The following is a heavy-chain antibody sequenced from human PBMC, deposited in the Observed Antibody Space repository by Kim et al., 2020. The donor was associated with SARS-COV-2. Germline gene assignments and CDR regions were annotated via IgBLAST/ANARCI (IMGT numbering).Heavy chain of an antibody. Sequence: ASVKVSCKASGYTFTTYGISWVRQAPGQGLEWMGWISPTNGNTNYAEKLQGRATMTTDTSTTTAYMELRSLRSDDTAMYYCARYSGGSSRYYNAMDVWGQGTTVTVSS. CDR3: ARYSGGSSRYYNAMDV. J-gene: IGHJ6*02. CDR2: ISPTNGNT. CDR1: GYTFTTYG. V-gene: IGHV1-18*01. D-gene: IGHD2-15*01.